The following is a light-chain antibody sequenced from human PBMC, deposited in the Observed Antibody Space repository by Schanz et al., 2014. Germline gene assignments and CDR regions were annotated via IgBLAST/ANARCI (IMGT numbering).Light chain of an antibody. CDR3: QQYNSYSIT. CDR1: QGLSGY. Sequence: IQLTQSPSSLSASVGDRVTITCRASQGLSGYLAWYQQKPGKAPNLLIYAASTLQSGVPSRFSGSGSGTDFTLTISSLQPDDFATYYCQQYNSYSITFGQGTRLDIK. V-gene: IGKV1-9*01. CDR2: AAS. J-gene: IGKJ5*01.